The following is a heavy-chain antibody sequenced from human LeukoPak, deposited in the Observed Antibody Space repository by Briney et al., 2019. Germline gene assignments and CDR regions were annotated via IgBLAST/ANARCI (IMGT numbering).Heavy chain of an antibody. V-gene: IGHV4-30-4*01. J-gene: IGHJ4*02. D-gene: IGHD5-18*01. Sequence: PSQTLSLTCTVSGGSISSGDYYWGWIRQPPGKGLEWIGYIYYSGSTYYNPSLKRRVTISVDTSKNQFSLKLSSVTAADTAVYYCARGVRGYSYGYPDYWGQGTLVTVSS. CDR2: IYYSGST. CDR1: GGSISSGDYY. CDR3: ARGVRGYSYGYPDY.